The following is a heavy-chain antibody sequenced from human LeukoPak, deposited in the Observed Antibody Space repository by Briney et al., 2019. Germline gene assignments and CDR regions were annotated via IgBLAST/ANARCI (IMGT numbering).Heavy chain of an antibody. V-gene: IGHV3-30*02. Sequence: GGSLRLSCAASGFTFSSYGMHWVRQAPGKGLEWVAFIRYDGSNKYYADSVKGRSTISRDNSKNTLYLQMNSLRAEDTAVYYCAKDLRVSMTTVTNYYFDYWGQGTLVTVSS. J-gene: IGHJ4*02. CDR2: IRYDGSNK. CDR3: AKDLRVSMTTVTNYYFDY. CDR1: GFTFSSYG. D-gene: IGHD4-17*01.